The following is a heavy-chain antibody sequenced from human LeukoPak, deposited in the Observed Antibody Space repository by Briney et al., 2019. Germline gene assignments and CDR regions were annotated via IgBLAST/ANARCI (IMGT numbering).Heavy chain of an antibody. D-gene: IGHD5-18*01. V-gene: IGHV3-7*01. CDR2: IKQDGSEK. Sequence: GGSLRLSCVVSGFTFSSYWMSWVRQAPGKGLEWVANIKQDGSEKYYVDSVKGRFTISRDNAKNSLYLQMNSLRAEDTAVYYCARGFYNVDTAMGSPFDYWGQGTLVTVSS. CDR3: ARGFYNVDTAMGSPFDY. CDR1: GFTFSSYW. J-gene: IGHJ4*02.